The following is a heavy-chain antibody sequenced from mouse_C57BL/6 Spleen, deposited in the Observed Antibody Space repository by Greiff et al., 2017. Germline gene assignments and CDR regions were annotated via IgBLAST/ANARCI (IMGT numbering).Heavy chain of an antibody. D-gene: IGHD1-1*01. V-gene: IGHV1-4*01. Sequence: VQLQQSGAELARPGASVKMSCKASGYTFTSYTMNWVKQRPGPGLEWIGYINPSSGRTNYNQKFKDKATLTVDTSSSTAYMQLSSLTSEDSAVYYCAREARSSPDWDFDVWGTGTTVTVST. CDR1: GYTFTSYT. CDR3: AREARSSPDWDFDV. CDR2: INPSSGRT. J-gene: IGHJ1*03.